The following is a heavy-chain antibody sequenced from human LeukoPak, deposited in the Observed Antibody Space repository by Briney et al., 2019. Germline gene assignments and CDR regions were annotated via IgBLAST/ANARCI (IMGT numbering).Heavy chain of an antibody. Sequence: SETLSLTCAVSGGSISGGGYSWNWIRQPPGKGLEWIGYIYYSGSTNYNPSLKSRVTISVDTSKNQFSLKLSSVTAADTAVYYCARESNSRSYWSFDYWGQGTQVTVSS. D-gene: IGHD1-26*01. CDR2: IYYSGST. CDR3: ARESNSRSYWSFDY. V-gene: IGHV4-61*08. CDR1: GGSISGGGYS. J-gene: IGHJ4*02.